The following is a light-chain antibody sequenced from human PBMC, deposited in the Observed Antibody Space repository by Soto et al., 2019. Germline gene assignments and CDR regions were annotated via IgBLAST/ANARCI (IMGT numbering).Light chain of an antibody. CDR2: LAS. V-gene: IGKV4-1*01. CDR3: QQYLSIPRT. J-gene: IGKJ1*01. CDR1: QGLLYSSNSKNY. Sequence: DIVMTQSPDSLAVSLGERATINCKSSQGLLYSSNSKNYLAWYQRKPGQPPKLLIFLASTRESGVPDRFSGSGSGTDFTLTIDGLQAEDVAVYYCQQYLSIPRTFGQGTRVEIK.